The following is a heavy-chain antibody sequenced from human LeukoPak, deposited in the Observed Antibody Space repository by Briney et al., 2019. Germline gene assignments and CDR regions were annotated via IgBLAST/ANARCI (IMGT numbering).Heavy chain of an antibody. V-gene: IGHV1-46*01. D-gene: IGHD2-15*01. CDR1: AYTLTNYG. J-gene: IGHJ4*02. CDR2: INPSGGST. CDR3: ARDWSENCSGGSCPFDY. Sequence: ASVKVSCKASAYTLTNYGISWVRQAPGQGLEWMGIINPSGGSTSYAQKFQGRVTMTRDTSTSTVYMELSSLRSEDTAVYYCARDWSENCSGGSCPFDYWGQGTLVTVSS.